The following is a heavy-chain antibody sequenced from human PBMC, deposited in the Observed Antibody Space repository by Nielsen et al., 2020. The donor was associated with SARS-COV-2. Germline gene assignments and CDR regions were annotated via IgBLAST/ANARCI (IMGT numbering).Heavy chain of an antibody. Sequence: WIRQSPSRGLEWLGRTYYRSKWYNDYAVSVKSRITINPDTSKNQFSLQLNSVTPEDTAVYYCARDHPIAVAGTYYCGMDVWGQGTTVTVSS. CDR3: ARDHPIAVAGTYYCGMDV. CDR2: TYYRSKWYN. D-gene: IGHD6-19*01. J-gene: IGHJ6*02. V-gene: IGHV6-1*01.